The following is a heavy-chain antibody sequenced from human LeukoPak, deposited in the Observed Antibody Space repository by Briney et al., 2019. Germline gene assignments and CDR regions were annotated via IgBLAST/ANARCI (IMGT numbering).Heavy chain of an antibody. CDR3: ARVPLKHIVVAPAAILRGLYYYGMDV. CDR1: GFTFSSYA. Sequence: GGSLRLSCAASGFTFSSYAMHWVRQAPGKGLEWVAVISYDGSNKYYADSVKGRFTISRDNSKNTLYLQMNSLRAEDTAVYYCARVPLKHIVVAPAAILRGLYYYGMDVWGQGTTVTVSS. CDR2: ISYDGSNK. V-gene: IGHV3-30-3*01. D-gene: IGHD2-2*02. J-gene: IGHJ6*02.